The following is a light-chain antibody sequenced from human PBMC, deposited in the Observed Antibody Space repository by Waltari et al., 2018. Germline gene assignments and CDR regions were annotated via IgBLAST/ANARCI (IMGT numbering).Light chain of an antibody. J-gene: IGKJ4*01. CDR2: GAS. CDR1: QSFNSN. CDR3: QQYDKWPLT. Sequence: EIVMTQSPATLSVSPGERVTLSCRASQSFNSNLAWYQQKPGHPPRLLIYGASTRATGLPARFSGSGSGTEFTLTISSLQSEDFAVYYCQQYDKWPLTFGGGTKVEIK. V-gene: IGKV3-15*01.